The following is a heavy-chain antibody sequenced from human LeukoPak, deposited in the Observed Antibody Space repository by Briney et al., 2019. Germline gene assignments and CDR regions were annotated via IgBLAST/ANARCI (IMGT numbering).Heavy chain of an antibody. J-gene: IGHJ3*02. V-gene: IGHV4-59*01. D-gene: IGHD3-16*02. CDR1: GGSITSYY. CDR2: IYYSGST. CDR3: ARDPLGDAFDI. Sequence: SETLSPACTVSGGSITSYYWCSIRQPPGQGLEWIGYIYYSGSTNYNPSLRSRVTISVDTSKNQFSLKLSSVTAADTAVYYCARDPLGDAFDIWGQGTMVTVSS.